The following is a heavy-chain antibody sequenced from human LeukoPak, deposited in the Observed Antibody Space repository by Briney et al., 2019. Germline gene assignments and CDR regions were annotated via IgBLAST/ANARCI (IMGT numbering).Heavy chain of an antibody. CDR3: AKDTPRYSSSWYYFDY. CDR1: GFTFDDYA. CDR2: ISWNSGSI. Sequence: PGRSLRLSCAASGFTFDDYAMHWVRQAPVKGLEWVSGISWNSGSIGYADSVKGRFTISRDNAKNSLYLQMSSLRAEDTALYYCAKDTPRYSSSWYYFDYWGQGTLVTVSS. D-gene: IGHD6-13*01. J-gene: IGHJ4*02. V-gene: IGHV3-9*01.